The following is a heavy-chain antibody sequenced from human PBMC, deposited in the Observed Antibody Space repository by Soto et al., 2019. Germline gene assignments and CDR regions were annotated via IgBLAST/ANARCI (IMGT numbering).Heavy chain of an antibody. CDR1: VGSIISTFYY. V-gene: IGHV4-39*01. J-gene: IGHJ5*02. D-gene: IGHD4-17*01. CDR3: ARRPDFRDHGWFDP. Sequence: SETLSLTCTFSVGSIISTFYYWGWLRQPPGRGLEWIANIHYSGETHYSPSLKSRVAISVDTSKSQFSLTLDSVTAADTAVYYCARRPDFRDHGWFDPWGQGILVTVSS. CDR2: IHYSGET.